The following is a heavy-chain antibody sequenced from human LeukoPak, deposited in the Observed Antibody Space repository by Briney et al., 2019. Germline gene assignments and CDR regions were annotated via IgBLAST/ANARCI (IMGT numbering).Heavy chain of an antibody. J-gene: IGHJ3*02. CDR2: IYYSVST. CDR3: ARDPGYNVYDHDVNAFDI. V-gene: IGHV4-39*07. CDR1: RGSISSYY. Sequence: PSETLSLTCTVSRGSISSYYWGWIRQPPGKGLEWIGTIYYSVSTYYNPSLKSRPTISVETSKKQFSRNLSFVTAADTALYYCARDPGYNVYDHDVNAFDIWGQGTMVTVSS. D-gene: IGHD5/OR15-5a*01.